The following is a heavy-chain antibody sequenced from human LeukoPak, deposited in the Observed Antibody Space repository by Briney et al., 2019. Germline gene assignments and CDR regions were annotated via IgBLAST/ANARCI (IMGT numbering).Heavy chain of an antibody. D-gene: IGHD3-22*01. CDR1: GFTFSSYS. V-gene: IGHV3-21*01. CDR3: ARAESSITMIVVVKDSPPAKPSYGMDV. J-gene: IGHJ6*02. Sequence: GGSLRLSCAASGFTFSSYSMNWVRQAPGKGLEWVSSISSSSSYIYYADSVKGRFTISRDNAKNSLYLQMNSLRAEDTAVYYCARAESSITMIVVVKDSPPAKPSYGMDVWGQGTTVTVSS. CDR2: ISSSSSYI.